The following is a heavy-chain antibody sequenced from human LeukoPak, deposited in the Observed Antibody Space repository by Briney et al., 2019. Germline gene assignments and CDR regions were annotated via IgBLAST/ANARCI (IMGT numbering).Heavy chain of an antibody. V-gene: IGHV3-23*01. CDR1: GFTFSRSA. D-gene: IGHD3-3*01. CDR3: ARDFWDDFEYFDL. J-gene: IGHJ2*01. CDR2: ISGAGDST. Sequence: GGSLRLSCAASGFTFSRSAMSWVRQAPGKGLEWLAAISGAGDSTYYADSVKGRFTISRDNSENTVYLQMNSLRADETAVYYCARDFWDDFEYFDLWGRGTLVTASS.